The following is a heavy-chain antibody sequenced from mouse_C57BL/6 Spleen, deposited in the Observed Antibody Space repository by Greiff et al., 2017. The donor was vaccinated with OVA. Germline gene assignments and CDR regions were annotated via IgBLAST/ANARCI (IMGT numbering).Heavy chain of an antibody. CDR1: GFNIKDDY. CDR2: IDPENGDT. D-gene: IGHD2-4*01. V-gene: IGHV14-4*01. Sequence: VQLQQSGAELVRPGASVKLSCTASGFNIKDDYMHWVKQRPEQGLEWIGWIDPENGDTEYASKFQGKATITADTSSNTAYLQLSSLTSEDTAVYYCTTDYDAGFAYWGQGTLVTVSA. J-gene: IGHJ3*01. CDR3: TTDYDAGFAY.